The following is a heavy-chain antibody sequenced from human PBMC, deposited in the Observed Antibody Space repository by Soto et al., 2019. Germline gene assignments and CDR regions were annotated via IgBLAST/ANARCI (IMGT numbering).Heavy chain of an antibody. V-gene: IGHV1-58*01. CDR2: IVVGSGNT. CDR1: GFTFTSSA. Sequence: GASVKVSCKASGFTFTSSAGQWVRQARGQRLEWIGWIVVGSGNTNYAQKFQERVTITRDMSTSTAYMELSSLRSEDTAVYYCARANYGSGRRWFDPWGQGTPVTVSS. CDR3: ARANYGSGRRWFDP. J-gene: IGHJ5*02. D-gene: IGHD3-10*01.